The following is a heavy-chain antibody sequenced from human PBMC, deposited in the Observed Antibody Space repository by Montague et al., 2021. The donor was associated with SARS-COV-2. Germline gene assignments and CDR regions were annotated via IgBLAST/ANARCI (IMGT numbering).Heavy chain of an antibody. CDR1: GYTFTSYG. V-gene: IGHV1-8*01. CDR2: MNPNSGNT. Sequence: SVKVSCKASGYTFTSYGINWVRQATGQGLEWMGWMNPNSGNTGYAQKFQGRVAMTRNTSISTAYMELSSLRSEDTAVYYCARGKVDTAMVYYYYYYMDVWGKGTTVTVSS. J-gene: IGHJ6*03. D-gene: IGHD5-18*01. CDR3: ARGKVDTAMVYYYYYYMDV.